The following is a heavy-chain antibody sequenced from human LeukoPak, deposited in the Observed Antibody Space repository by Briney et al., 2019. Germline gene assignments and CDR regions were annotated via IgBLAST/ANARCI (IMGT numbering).Heavy chain of an antibody. V-gene: IGHV4-61*02. CDR2: IYTSGST. CDR1: GGSISSGSYY. Sequence: SETLSLTCTVSGGSISSGSYYWSWIRQPAGKGLEWIGRIYTSGSTNYNPSLKSRVTISVDTSKNQFSLKLSSVTAADTAVYYCARDYYYDSSGYDAFDIWGQGTVVTVSP. D-gene: IGHD3-22*01. J-gene: IGHJ3*02. CDR3: ARDYYYDSSGYDAFDI.